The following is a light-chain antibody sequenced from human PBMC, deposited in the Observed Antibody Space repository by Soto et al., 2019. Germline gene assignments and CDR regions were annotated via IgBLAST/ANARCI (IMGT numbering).Light chain of an antibody. V-gene: IGKV1-5*03. J-gene: IGKJ1*01. CDR2: KAS. CDR1: QSISSW. CDR3: QQYNSYSAT. Sequence: DIQMTQSPSTLSASVGDRVTITCRASQSISSWLARYQQKPGKAPKLLIYKASNLESGVPSRFSGSGSGTEFTLTISSLQPDDFATYYCQQYNSYSATFGQGTKV.